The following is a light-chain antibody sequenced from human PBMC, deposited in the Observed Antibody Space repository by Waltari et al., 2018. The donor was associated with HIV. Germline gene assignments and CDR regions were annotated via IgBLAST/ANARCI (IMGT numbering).Light chain of an antibody. CDR3: AAWDDSLRGLV. J-gene: IGLJ3*02. CDR1: RSHIGSNY. CDR2: RNI. V-gene: IGLV1-47*01. Sequence: QSVLTQPPSASGTPGQRVTISCSGSRSHIGSNYVFWYQQLPGTAPKLVIYRNIRRPSGVPDRFSGSKSGTSASLAISGLRSEDEADYYCAAWDDSLRGLVFGGGTKLTVL.